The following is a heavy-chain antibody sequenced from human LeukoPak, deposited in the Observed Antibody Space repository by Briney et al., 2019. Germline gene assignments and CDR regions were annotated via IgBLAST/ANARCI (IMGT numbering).Heavy chain of an antibody. CDR1: GGSISSYY. V-gene: IGHV4-4*09. J-gene: IGHJ4*02. CDR3: ASSISCLAIDY. D-gene: IGHD2-2*01. Sequence: PSETLSLTCTVSGGSISSYYWSWIRQPPGKGLEWIGYIYTSGSTNYNPSLKSRVTISVDTSKNQFSLKLSSVTAADTAVYYCASSISCLAIDYWGQGTLVTVSS. CDR2: IYTSGST.